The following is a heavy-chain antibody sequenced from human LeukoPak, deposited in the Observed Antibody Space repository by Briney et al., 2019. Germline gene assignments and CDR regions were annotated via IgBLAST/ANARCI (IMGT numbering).Heavy chain of an antibody. CDR3: ARDGAPVVVINYYFDY. J-gene: IGHJ4*02. CDR2: ISGSGGST. CDR1: GFTFSGYA. D-gene: IGHD3-22*01. V-gene: IGHV3-23*01. Sequence: GGSLRLSCAASGFTFSGYAMNWVRQAPGKGLKWVSSISGSGGSTYYTDSVKGRFTISRDNAKNSLYLQMNSLRAEDTAVYYCARDGAPVVVINYYFDYWGQGTLVTVSS.